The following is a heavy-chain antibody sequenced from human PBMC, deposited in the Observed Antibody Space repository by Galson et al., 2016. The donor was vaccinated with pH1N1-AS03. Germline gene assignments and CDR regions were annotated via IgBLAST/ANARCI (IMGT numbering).Heavy chain of an antibody. V-gene: IGHV3-23*01. D-gene: IGHD3-3*01. CDR1: GFTFSIYA. J-gene: IGHJ5*02. CDR2: VGGVDGSL. CDR3: ARGSGSPHWFDP. Sequence: SLRLSCAASGFTFSIYAMHWVRQAQGKGLEWVSGVGGVDGSLWYAESVKGRFTVSRDNSKGTLDLQMNSLRADDTAVYYCARGSGSPHWFDPWGQGTLVTVSS.